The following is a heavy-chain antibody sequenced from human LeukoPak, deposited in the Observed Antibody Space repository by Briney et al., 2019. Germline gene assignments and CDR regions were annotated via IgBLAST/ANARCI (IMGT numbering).Heavy chain of an antibody. D-gene: IGHD2-2*01. Sequence: GGSLRLSCAASGFTVSINYMSWVRQAPGKGLEWVPVIYSGGSTYYADSVKGRFTISRDNSKNTVYLQMNSLRAEDTAVYYCARDYCRTTSCLESWGQGTLVTVSS. CDR1: GFTVSINY. J-gene: IGHJ4*02. CDR3: ARDYCRTTSCLES. V-gene: IGHV3-53*01. CDR2: IYSGGST.